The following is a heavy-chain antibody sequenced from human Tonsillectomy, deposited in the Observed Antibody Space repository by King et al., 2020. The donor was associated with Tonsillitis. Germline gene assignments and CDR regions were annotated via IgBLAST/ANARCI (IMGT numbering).Heavy chain of an antibody. D-gene: IGHD2-2*01. CDR1: AFTFITSW. CDR3: AGDQEFTSFDY. Sequence: VQLVESGGGLVQPGGSLRLSCVASAFTFITSWMTWVRQAPGKGLEWVATIKPDGSEKYSVDSGKGRFTVSRDNAKNSLYLQMNSLRAEDTAVYYCAGDQEFTSFDYWGQGTLVTVSS. V-gene: IGHV3-7*04. CDR2: IKPDGSEK. J-gene: IGHJ4*02.